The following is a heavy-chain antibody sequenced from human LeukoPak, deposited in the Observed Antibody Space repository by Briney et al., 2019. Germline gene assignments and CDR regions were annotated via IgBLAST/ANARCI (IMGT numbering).Heavy chain of an antibody. CDR3: AKSPLYYYGSGSYIDH. D-gene: IGHD3-10*01. CDR2: ISGSGGST. Sequence: PGGSLRLSCAASGFIFSSYAMSWVRQAPGKGLEWVSAISGSGGSTYYADSVKGRFTISRDNSKNTLYLQMNSLRAEDTAVYYCAKSPLYYYGSGSYIDHWGQGTLVTVSS. CDR1: GFIFSSYA. J-gene: IGHJ5*02. V-gene: IGHV3-23*01.